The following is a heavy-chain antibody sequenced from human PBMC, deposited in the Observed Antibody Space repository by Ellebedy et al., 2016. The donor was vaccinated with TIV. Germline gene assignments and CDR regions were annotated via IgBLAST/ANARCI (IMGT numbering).Heavy chain of an antibody. J-gene: IGHJ4*02. Sequence: GGSLGLSCAASGFTFNSYGMHWVRQAPGKGLEWVAVISYDGSNKYYADSVKGRFTISRDISKNTLYLQMNSLRAEDTDLYYCAKDGGSGVWGSYRYYDYWGQGTLVTVSS. V-gene: IGHV3-30*18. D-gene: IGHD3-16*02. CDR2: ISYDGSNK. CDR3: AKDGGSGVWGSYRYYDY. CDR1: GFTFNSYG.